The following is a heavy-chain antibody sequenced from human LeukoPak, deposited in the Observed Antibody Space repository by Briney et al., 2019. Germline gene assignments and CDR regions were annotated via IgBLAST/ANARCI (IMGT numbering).Heavy chain of an antibody. J-gene: IGHJ5*02. CDR1: GFTFSSYA. D-gene: IGHD1-7*01. V-gene: IGHV3-23*01. CDR2: ISVSGGST. CDR3: ARAQPQTGTTSWFDP. Sequence: GGSLRLSCAASGFTFSSYAMSWVRQAPVKGLEWVSAISVSGGSTYYADSAKGRFTISRDNSKNTLYLQMKSLRVEDTAVYYCARAQPQTGTTSWFDPWGQGTLVTVSS.